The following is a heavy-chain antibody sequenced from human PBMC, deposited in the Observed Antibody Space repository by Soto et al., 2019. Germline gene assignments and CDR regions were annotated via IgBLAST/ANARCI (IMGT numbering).Heavy chain of an antibody. CDR1: GGSISSSSYY. Sequence: QVQLQESGPGLVKPSETLSLTCTLSGGSISSSSYYWGWIRQPPGQGLAWIGSICYSGSTYYNPSLTGRVNISVDTYDNQSALNLSYVAAADTDVYYYASLGGMVRGVFYDYWGQGNLVTVS. J-gene: IGHJ4*02. V-gene: IGHV4-39*01. CDR3: ASLGGMVRGVFYDY. CDR2: ICYSGST. D-gene: IGHD3-10*01.